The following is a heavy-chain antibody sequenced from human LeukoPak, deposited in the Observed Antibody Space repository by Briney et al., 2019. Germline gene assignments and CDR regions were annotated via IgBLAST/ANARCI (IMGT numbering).Heavy chain of an antibody. Sequence: GSLRLSCAASGFTFSSYAMNWVRQAPGKGLEWVSYISSSGSTIYYADSVKGRFTISRDNAKNSLYLQMNSLRAEDTAVYYCAELGITMIGGVWGKGTTVTISS. CDR3: AELGITMIGGV. V-gene: IGHV3-48*03. J-gene: IGHJ6*04. CDR1: GFTFSSYA. D-gene: IGHD3-10*02. CDR2: ISSSGSTI.